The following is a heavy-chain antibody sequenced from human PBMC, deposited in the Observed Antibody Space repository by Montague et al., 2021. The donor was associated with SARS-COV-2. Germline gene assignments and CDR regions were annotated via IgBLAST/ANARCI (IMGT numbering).Heavy chain of an antibody. CDR3: ARDYCSGGICYEGYGMDV. D-gene: IGHD2-15*01. CDR2: IYSGGNT. CDR1: GFTVTYNY. V-gene: IGHV3-53*01. J-gene: IGHJ6*02. Sequence: SLRLSCAASGFTVTYNYMSWVRQAPGKGLEWVSVIYSGGNTYYADSVKGRFTISRDDSKNTLYLQMNSLRAEDTAVYYCARDYCSGGICYEGYGMDVWGQGTKVTVSS.